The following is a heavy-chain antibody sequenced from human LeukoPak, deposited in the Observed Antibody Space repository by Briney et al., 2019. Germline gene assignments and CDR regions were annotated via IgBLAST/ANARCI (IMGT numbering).Heavy chain of an antibody. CDR2: ISGSGGST. D-gene: IGHD6-13*01. Sequence: GGSLRLSCAASGFTFSSYAMSWVRQAPGKGLEWVSAISGSGGSTYYADSVKGRFTISRDNSKNTLYLQMNSLRAEDTAVYYCAKPPRCSSSWYYFDYWGQGTLVTVSS. J-gene: IGHJ4*02. CDR3: AKPPRCSSSWYYFDY. CDR1: GFTFSSYA. V-gene: IGHV3-23*01.